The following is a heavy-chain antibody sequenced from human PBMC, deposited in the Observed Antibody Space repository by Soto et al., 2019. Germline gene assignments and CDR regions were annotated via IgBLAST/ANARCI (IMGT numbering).Heavy chain of an antibody. Sequence: SETLSLTCNVSGGSISSSPYYWSWIRQHPGKGLEWIGDIFDSENTNYNPSLKSRVTISLDTSKNQLSLKLNSVTAADTAVFYCARSYAPMMTAYYYGMDVWAQGTTVTVSS. CDR2: IFDSENT. V-gene: IGHV4-31*03. D-gene: IGHD3-16*01. J-gene: IGHJ6*02. CDR3: ARSYAPMMTAYYYGMDV. CDR1: GGSISSSPYY.